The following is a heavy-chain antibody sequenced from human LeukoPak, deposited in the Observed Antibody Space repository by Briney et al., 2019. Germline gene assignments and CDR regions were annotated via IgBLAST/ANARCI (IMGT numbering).Heavy chain of an antibody. CDR2: IKHDGSEK. D-gene: IGHD3-10*01. J-gene: IGHJ3*02. V-gene: IGHV3-7*05. Sequence: PGGSLRLSCAASGFTFRTYWLSWVRQAPGKELEWVANIKHDGSEKYYVDSVKGRFTISRDNAKNSLYLQMNSLRAEDTAVYYCARDHYSMVRGLDAFDIWGQGTMVTVSS. CDR3: ARDHYSMVRGLDAFDI. CDR1: GFTFRTYW.